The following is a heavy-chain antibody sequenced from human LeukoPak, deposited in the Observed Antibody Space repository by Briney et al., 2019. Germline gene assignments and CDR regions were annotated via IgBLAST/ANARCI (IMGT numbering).Heavy chain of an antibody. CDR1: GGSMRNYY. V-gene: IGHV4-59*01. Sequence: SETLSLTCAVSGGSMRNYYWSWIRQPPGKGLEWIGYTYDSGNSSYNPSLRSRVSISIDTSTNQFSLNLSSVTAADTAVYYCARGWASSWYYFDFWGQGTLVTVSS. D-gene: IGHD2-2*01. J-gene: IGHJ4*02. CDR3: ARGWASSWYYFDF. CDR2: TYDSGNS.